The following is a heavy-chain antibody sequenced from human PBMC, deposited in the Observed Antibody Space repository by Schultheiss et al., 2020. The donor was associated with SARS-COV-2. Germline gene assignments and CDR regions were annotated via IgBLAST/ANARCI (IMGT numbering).Heavy chain of an antibody. V-gene: IGHV4-61*08. CDR1: GGSISSGAYY. Sequence: SETLSLTCSVSGGSISSGAYYWSWIRQPPGKGLEWIGYIYYSGSTNYNPSLKSRVTISVDTSKNQFSLKLSSVTAADTAVYYCARVAYYDFWSGCHYYYYYYMDVWGKGTTVTVSS. J-gene: IGHJ6*03. D-gene: IGHD3-3*01. CDR2: IYYSGST. CDR3: ARVAYYDFWSGCHYYYYYYMDV.